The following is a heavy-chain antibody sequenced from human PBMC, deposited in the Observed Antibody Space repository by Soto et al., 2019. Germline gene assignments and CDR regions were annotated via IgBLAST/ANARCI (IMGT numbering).Heavy chain of an antibody. Sequence: GGSLRLSCAASGFTFSNYAMSWVRQAPGKGLEWVSAIGGGGVPTYHADSVKGRFTISRDNSKNTLYLQMNSLRAEDTAVYYCAKGPWHPPHLLAPWGLGTLVTVSS. V-gene: IGHV3-23*01. CDR2: IGGGGVPT. CDR3: AKGPWHPPHLLAP. J-gene: IGHJ5*02. CDR1: GFTFSNYA.